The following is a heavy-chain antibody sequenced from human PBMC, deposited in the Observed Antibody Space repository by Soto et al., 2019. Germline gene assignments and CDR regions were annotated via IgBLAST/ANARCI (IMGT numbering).Heavy chain of an antibody. D-gene: IGHD3-22*01. J-gene: IGHJ4*02. CDR2: ISAYNGNT. Sequence: GASVKVSCKASGYTFTSYGISCVRQAPGQGLEWMGWISAYNGNTNYAQKLQGRVTMTTDTSTSTAYMELRSLRSDDTAVYYCARDLGYDSSGYYYKFDHWGQGTLVTVSS. CDR1: GYTFTSYG. CDR3: ARDLGYDSSGYYYKFDH. V-gene: IGHV1-18*04.